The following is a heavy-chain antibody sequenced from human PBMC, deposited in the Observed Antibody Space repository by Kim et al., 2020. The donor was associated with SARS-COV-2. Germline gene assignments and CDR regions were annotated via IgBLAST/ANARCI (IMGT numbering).Heavy chain of an antibody. J-gene: IGHJ4*02. CDR3: ARSRTYYYDYVWGSYRYEGGDFDY. CDR2: ISSSGSTI. D-gene: IGHD3-16*02. V-gene: IGHV3-48*03. CDR1: GFTFSSYE. Sequence: GGSLRLSCAASGFTFSSYEMNWVRQAPGKGLEWVSYISSSGSTIYYADSVKGRFTISRDNAKNSLYLQMNSLRAEDTAVYYCARSRTYYYDYVWGSYRYEGGDFDYWGQGTLVTVSS.